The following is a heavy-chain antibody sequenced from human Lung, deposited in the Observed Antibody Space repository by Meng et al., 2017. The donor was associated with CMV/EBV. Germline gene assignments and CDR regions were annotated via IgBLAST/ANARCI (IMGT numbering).Heavy chain of an antibody. D-gene: IGHD2-2*01. Sequence: SXAASGFTFRSHAIHWVRQAPGKGLEWVAFISYDGSNKYYPDSVKGRFTISRDNSKYTLYLQMNSLRPEDTAIYYCARGGMGHEYHFDYWGQGTLXTVSS. V-gene: IGHV3-30-3*01. CDR2: ISYDGSNK. CDR3: ARGGMGHEYHFDY. CDR1: GFTFRSHA. J-gene: IGHJ4*02.